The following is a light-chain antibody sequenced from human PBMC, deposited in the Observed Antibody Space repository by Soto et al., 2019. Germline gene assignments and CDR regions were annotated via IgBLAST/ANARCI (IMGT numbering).Light chain of an antibody. J-gene: IGKJ4*01. CDR2: GAS. V-gene: IGKV3-20*01. CDR1: QSVSSSY. CDR3: QQYGRSLT. Sequence: EIVLTQSPGTLSLSPGERATLSCRASQSVSSSYLAWYQQKPGQAPRLLIYGASSRATGIPDRFSGSGSGKDFTLTISRLEPEDFAVYYCQQYGRSLTFGGGTKVDIK.